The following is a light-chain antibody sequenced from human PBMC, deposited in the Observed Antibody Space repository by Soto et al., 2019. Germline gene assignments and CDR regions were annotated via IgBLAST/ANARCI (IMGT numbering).Light chain of an antibody. CDR3: QTWGPGLSWV. CDR2: IDDDGRP. V-gene: IGLV4-69*01. Sequence: QSVLTQSPSASASLGASVKLTCTLSSGHSSYAIAWHQQQPEKGPRFLMKIDDDGRPLKGDGIPDRFSGSSSGAERSLTISSLQSEDEADYYCQTWGPGLSWVFGGGTKLTVL. J-gene: IGLJ3*02. CDR1: SGHSSYA.